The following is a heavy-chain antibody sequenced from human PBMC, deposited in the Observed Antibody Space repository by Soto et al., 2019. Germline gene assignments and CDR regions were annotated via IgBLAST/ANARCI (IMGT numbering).Heavy chain of an antibody. CDR3: ARMATFGSLNWFDP. D-gene: IGHD3-16*01. V-gene: IGHV1-8*01. CDR1: GYSFTNND. CDR2: MNPGSGDT. J-gene: IGHJ5*02. Sequence: ASVKVSCKASGYSFTNNDVRWVRQATGQGLEWMGWMNPGSGDTGYAQKFQGRVTMTRDISIATAYMELSSLRSDDTAIYYCARMATFGSLNWFDPWGQGTLVTVSS.